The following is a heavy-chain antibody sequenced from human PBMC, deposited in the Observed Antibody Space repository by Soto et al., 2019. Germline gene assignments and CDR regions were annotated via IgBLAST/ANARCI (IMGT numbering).Heavy chain of an antibody. CDR1: GFTFSSYS. V-gene: IGHV3-21*01. CDR2: ISSSRSYI. CDR3: AGDGRYSYGHDY. D-gene: IGHD5-18*01. Sequence: EVQLVESGGGLVKPGGSLRLSCAASGFTFSSYSMNWVRQAPGKGLEWVSSISSSRSYIYYADSVKGRFTISRDNAKNSLYLQMNSLRAEDTAVYYCAGDGRYSYGHDYWGQGTLVTVSS. J-gene: IGHJ4*02.